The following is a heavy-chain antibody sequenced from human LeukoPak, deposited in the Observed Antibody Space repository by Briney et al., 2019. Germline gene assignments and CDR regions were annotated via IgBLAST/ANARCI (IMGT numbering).Heavy chain of an antibody. CDR1: GYTFSSFG. V-gene: IGHV3-48*04. CDR2: ISTSSLNTI. CDR3: ARSLSTDFDY. Sequence: GGSLRLACAASGYTFSSFGMNWVRQAPGRGLEWISYISTSSLNTIHYADSVKGRFTISRDNAKNSLFLQMNSLRAEDTAVYYCARSLSTDFDYWGQGILVTVSS. D-gene: IGHD5/OR15-5a*01. J-gene: IGHJ4*02.